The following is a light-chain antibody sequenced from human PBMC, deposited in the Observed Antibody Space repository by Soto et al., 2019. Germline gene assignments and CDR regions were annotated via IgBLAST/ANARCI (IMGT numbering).Light chain of an antibody. Sequence: QSVLPQPASVSGSPGQSITISCTGTSSDVGGYNYVSWYQQHPGKAPKLMIYEVSNRPSGVSNRFSGSKSGNTASLTISGLQAEDEADYYCSSYTSSSTLRVFGTGTKLTVL. J-gene: IGLJ1*01. CDR2: EVS. CDR1: SSDVGGYNY. V-gene: IGLV2-14*01. CDR3: SSYTSSSTLRV.